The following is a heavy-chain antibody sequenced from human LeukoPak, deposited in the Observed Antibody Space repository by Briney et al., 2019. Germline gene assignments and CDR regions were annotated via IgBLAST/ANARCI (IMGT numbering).Heavy chain of an antibody. CDR2: ITTTSTTK. J-gene: IGHJ4*02. CDR3: ARQSLSRGAGTFDY. D-gene: IGHD6-19*01. CDR1: GFTFSTYT. Sequence: GGSLRLSCAASGFTFSTYTMNWVRQAPGKGLEWVSYITTTSTTKLYADSVRGRFTISRDNAKNSLYLQMNSLRAEDTAVYYCARQSLSRGAGTFDYWGQGTLVTVSS. V-gene: IGHV3-48*01.